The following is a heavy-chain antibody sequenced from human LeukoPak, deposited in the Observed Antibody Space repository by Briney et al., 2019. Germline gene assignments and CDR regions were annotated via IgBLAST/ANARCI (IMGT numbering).Heavy chain of an antibody. J-gene: IGHJ5*02. CDR2: IYHSGST. Sequence: SETLSLTCAVSGGSISSGGYSWSWIRQPPGKGLEWIGYIYHSGSTYYNPSLKSRVTISVDTSKNQFSLRLRSVTAADMAVYYCARHRDQSGYYPNWFDPWGQGTLVTVSS. CDR1: GGSISSGGYS. CDR3: ARHRDQSGYYPNWFDP. V-gene: IGHV4-30-2*01. D-gene: IGHD3-3*01.